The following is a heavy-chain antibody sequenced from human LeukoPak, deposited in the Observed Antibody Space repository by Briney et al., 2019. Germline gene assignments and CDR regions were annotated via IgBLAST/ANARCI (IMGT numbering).Heavy chain of an antibody. CDR2: IYYSGST. CDR1: GFTFSNYA. J-gene: IGHJ4*02. V-gene: IGHV4-39*01. CDR3: ARQSYGSRTGY. Sequence: GSLRLSCAGSGFTFSNYAMTWVRQAPGKGLEWIGSIYYSGSTYYNPSLKSRVTISVDTSKNQFSLKLSSVTAADTAVYYCARQSYGSRTGYWGQGTLVTVSS. D-gene: IGHD6-19*01.